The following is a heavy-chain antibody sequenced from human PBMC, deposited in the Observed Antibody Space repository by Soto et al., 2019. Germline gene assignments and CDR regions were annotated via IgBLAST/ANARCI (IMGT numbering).Heavy chain of an antibody. CDR2: IYYSGST. J-gene: IGHJ6*02. CDR3: ATKTGGGWEDGMDV. CDR1: GGSISSSRYY. V-gene: IGHV4-39*01. Sequence: SETLSLTCTVSGGSISSSRYYWGWIRQPPGKGLEWIGSIYYSGSTYYNASLKSRVTISVDASKNQFSLKLSSVTAADTAVYYCATKTGGGWEDGMDVWGQGTTVTVSS. D-gene: IGHD6-19*01.